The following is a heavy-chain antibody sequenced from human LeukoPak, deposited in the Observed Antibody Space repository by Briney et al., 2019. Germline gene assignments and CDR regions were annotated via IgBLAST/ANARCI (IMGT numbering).Heavy chain of an antibody. CDR1: GGSISSYY. CDR3: ARHGRAFDY. CDR2: IDYSGST. D-gene: IGHD1-1*01. V-gene: IGHV4-59*08. Sequence: ASETLSLTCTVSGGSISSYYWSWIRQPPGKGLEWIGYIDYSGSTNYNPSLKSRVTISVDTSKNQFSLKLSSVTAADTAVYYCARHGRAFDYWGQGTLVTVSS. J-gene: IGHJ4*02.